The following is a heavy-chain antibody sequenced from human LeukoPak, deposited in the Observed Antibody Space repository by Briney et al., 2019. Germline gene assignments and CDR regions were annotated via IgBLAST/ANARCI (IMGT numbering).Heavy chain of an antibody. V-gene: IGHV3-23*01. CDR1: GFTFSSYA. CDR3: ARGGDTIGSIRSPFDI. D-gene: IGHD3-22*01. J-gene: IGHJ3*02. Sequence: GGSLRLSCAASGFTFSSYAMSWVRQAPGKGLEWVSAIPGGGSTYYADSVKGRFIISRDNSKNTVYLQLNSLRAEDTAVYYCARGGDTIGSIRSPFDIWGQETMVTVSS. CDR2: IPGGGST.